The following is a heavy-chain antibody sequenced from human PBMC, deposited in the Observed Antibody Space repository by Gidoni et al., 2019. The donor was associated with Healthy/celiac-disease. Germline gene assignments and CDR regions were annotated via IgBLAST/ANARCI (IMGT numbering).Heavy chain of an antibody. Sequence: VPLQESGPGLGKPSETLSLTCIASGVSISSYYWSWIRQPPGKGLEWIGYIYYSGSTNYNPSLKSRVTISVDTSKNQFSLKLSSVTAADTAVYYCARVYSSGSSDWFDPWGQGTLVTVSS. V-gene: IGHV4-59*01. CDR3: ARVYSSGSSDWFDP. D-gene: IGHD6-19*01. J-gene: IGHJ5*02. CDR1: GVSISSYY. CDR2: IYYSGST.